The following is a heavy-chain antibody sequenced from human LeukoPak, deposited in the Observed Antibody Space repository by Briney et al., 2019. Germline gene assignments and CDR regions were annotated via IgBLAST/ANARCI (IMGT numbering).Heavy chain of an antibody. D-gene: IGHD6-6*01. CDR3: ARGGGGRSSSPPHCDY. CDR1: GGSFSGYY. J-gene: IGHJ4*02. CDR2: INHSGST. Sequence: PSETLSLTCAVYGGSFSGYYWSWIRQPPGKGLEWIGEINHSGSTNYNPSLKSRVTMSVDTSKNQFSLKLSSVTAADTAVYYCARGGGGRSSSPPHCDYWGQGTLVTVSS. V-gene: IGHV4-34*01.